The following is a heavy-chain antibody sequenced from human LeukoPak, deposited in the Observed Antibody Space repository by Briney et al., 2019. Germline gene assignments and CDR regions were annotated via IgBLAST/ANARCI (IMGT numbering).Heavy chain of an antibody. Sequence: GGSLRLSCAASGFTVSSNYMSWVRQAPGKGLEWVSVIYSGGSTYYADSVKGRFTISRDNSKNTLYLQMNSLRAEDTAVYYCARVPLGVVVPAAINPPPLFDYWGQGTLVTVSS. V-gene: IGHV3-53*01. J-gene: IGHJ4*02. CDR3: ARVPLGVVVPAAINPPPLFDY. CDR2: IYSGGST. CDR1: GFTVSSNY. D-gene: IGHD2-2*02.